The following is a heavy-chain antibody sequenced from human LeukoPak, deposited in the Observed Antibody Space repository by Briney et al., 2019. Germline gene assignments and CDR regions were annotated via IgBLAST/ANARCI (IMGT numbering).Heavy chain of an antibody. CDR1: GYTFTSHY. CDR3: ARETIVGATVPDY. J-gene: IGHJ4*02. D-gene: IGHD1-26*01. CDR2: INPSGGST. V-gene: IGHV1-46*01. Sequence: APVKVSCKASGYTFTSHYMHWVRQAPGQGLEWMGIINPSGGSTSYAQKFQGRVTMTRDTSTSTVYMELSSLRSEDTAVYYCARETIVGATVPDYWGQGTLVTVSS.